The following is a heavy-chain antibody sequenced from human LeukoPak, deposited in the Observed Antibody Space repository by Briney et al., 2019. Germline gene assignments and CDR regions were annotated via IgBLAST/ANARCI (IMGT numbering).Heavy chain of an antibody. CDR3: ARRGGRSGRYNFDY. D-gene: IGHD6-19*01. CDR2: IYYSGKT. V-gene: IGHV4-59*08. Sequence: PSETLSLTCTVSGGSISSYYWSWIRQSPGKGLEWIGYIYYSGKTNYNPSLKSRVTISVDTSKNQFSLKLNSVTAADTAVYYCARRGGRSGRYNFDYWGQGTLVTVSS. CDR1: GGSISSYY. J-gene: IGHJ4*02.